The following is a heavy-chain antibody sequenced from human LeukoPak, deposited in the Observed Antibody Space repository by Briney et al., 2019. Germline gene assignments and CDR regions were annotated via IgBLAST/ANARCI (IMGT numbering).Heavy chain of an antibody. CDR1: GFTFSSYG. J-gene: IGHJ4*02. CDR3: AKDWSTDY. Sequence: PGGSLRLSCAASGFTFSSYGMHWVRQAPGKGLEWVAVISYDGSNKYYADSVKGRFTISRDNSKNTLYLQMNSLRAEDTAVYYCAKDWSTDYWGQGTLATVSS. CDR2: ISYDGSNK. V-gene: IGHV3-30*18. D-gene: IGHD5/OR15-5a*01.